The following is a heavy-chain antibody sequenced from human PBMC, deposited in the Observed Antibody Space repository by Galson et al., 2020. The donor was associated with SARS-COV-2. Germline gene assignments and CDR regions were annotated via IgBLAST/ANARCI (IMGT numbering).Heavy chain of an antibody. D-gene: IGHD6-25*01. Sequence: NSGGSLRLSCAASGFTFSDYYMSWIRQAPGKGLEWVSYISSSGSTIYYADSVKGRFTISRDNAKNPLYLQMNSLRAEETAVYYCARGTSTGRGAFDIWGQGTMVTVSS. CDR3: ARGTSTGRGAFDI. CDR2: ISSSGSTI. CDR1: GFTFSDYY. J-gene: IGHJ3*02. V-gene: IGHV3-11*01.